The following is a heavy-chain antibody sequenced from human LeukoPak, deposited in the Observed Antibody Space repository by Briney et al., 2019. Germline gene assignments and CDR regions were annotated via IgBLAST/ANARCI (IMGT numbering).Heavy chain of an antibody. Sequence: AASVKVSCKASGYTFTNYGISWVRQAPGQGLEWVGWISAYNGNTNYAQKLQGRVTMTTDTSTSTAYMELRSLRSDDAAVYYCARDPKIAVAGEGWFDPWGQGTLVTVSS. CDR3: ARDPKIAVAGEGWFDP. D-gene: IGHD6-19*01. J-gene: IGHJ5*02. V-gene: IGHV1-18*01. CDR2: ISAYNGNT. CDR1: GYTFTNYG.